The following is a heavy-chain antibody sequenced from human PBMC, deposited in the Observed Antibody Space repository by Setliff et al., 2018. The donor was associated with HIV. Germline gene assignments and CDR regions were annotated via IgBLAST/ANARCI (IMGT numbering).Heavy chain of an antibody. D-gene: IGHD1-26*01. Sequence: PSETLSLTCAVSGVSISNSNWWSWVRQPPGKGLEWIGEVSHSGSTNYNPSLRSRVTISVETSQNLFSLRLRSVTAADTAVYYCARNIEWEPYAFDIWGQGTMVTVSS. J-gene: IGHJ3*02. CDR2: VSHSGST. CDR3: ARNIEWEPYAFDI. CDR1: GVSISNSNW. V-gene: IGHV4-4*02.